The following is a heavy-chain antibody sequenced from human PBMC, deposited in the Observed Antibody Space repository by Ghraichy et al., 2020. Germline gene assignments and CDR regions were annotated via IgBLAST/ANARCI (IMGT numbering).Heavy chain of an antibody. D-gene: IGHD5-12*01. CDR1: GFTFRSYA. CDR2: ISYDGSNK. J-gene: IGHJ4*02. CDR3: ARVTEVVAPHGAIDY. Sequence: GGSLRLSCAASGFTFRSYAMHWVRQAPGKGLEWVAVISYDGSNKYYADSVKGRFTISRDNSKNTLYLQMNSLRAEDTAVYYCARVTEVVAPHGAIDYWGQGTLVTVSS. V-gene: IGHV3-30*04.